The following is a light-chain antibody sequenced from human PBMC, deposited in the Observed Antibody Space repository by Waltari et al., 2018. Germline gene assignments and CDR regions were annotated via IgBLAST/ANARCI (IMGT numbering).Light chain of an antibody. CDR3: TSFAASGDLV. Sequence: QSALTQPPSASGSPGQAVTISCTGSRGDAGNYDFVSLYQQHPGTVPRLLIFEVTRRPSGFPDRFSGSKSETTASLTVSGLQPEDEADYYCTSFAASGDLVFGGGTKLTVL. CDR1: RGDAGNYDF. CDR2: EVT. J-gene: IGLJ3*02. V-gene: IGLV2-8*01.